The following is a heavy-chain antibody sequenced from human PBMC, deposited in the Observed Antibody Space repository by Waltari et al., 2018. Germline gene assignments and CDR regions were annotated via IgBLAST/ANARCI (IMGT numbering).Heavy chain of an antibody. CDR1: GGTFSSYT. V-gene: IGHV1-69*02. Sequence: QVQLVQSGAEVKKPGSSVKVSCKASGGTFSSYTISWVRQAPGPGLEWMGRIIPILGIANYAQKFQGRVRITADKSTSTAYMELSSLRSEDTAVYYCARANHIAAAGNYYYYGMDVWGQGTTVTVSS. CDR2: IIPILGIA. J-gene: IGHJ6*02. D-gene: IGHD6-13*01. CDR3: ARANHIAAAGNYYYYGMDV.